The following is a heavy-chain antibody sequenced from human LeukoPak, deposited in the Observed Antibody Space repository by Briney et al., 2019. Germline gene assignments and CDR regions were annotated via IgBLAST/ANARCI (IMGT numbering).Heavy chain of an antibody. J-gene: IGHJ4*02. CDR3: ATEILGAPTPGAY. Sequence: SETLSLTCAVSIDSTSGNYWSWVRQSPGKGLEWIGEVHRSERTSYMPSLKSRVTISIDKSKDQISLDLTSVTAADTAVYYCATEILGAPTPGAYWGQGTLVTVSS. D-gene: IGHD2-8*02. CDR1: IDSTSGNY. V-gene: IGHV4-4*02. CDR2: VHRSERT.